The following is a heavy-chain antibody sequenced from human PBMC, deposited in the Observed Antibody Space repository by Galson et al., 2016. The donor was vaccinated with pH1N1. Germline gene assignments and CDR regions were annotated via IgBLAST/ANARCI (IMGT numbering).Heavy chain of an antibody. J-gene: IGHJ3*02. Sequence: SVKVSCKASGFTFSNHGINWVRQAPGQGLEWMGWINTKTGNPTYAQGFTGRFVFSLDTSVNTAYLQINSLKADDTAVYYCARETPSPSPTVLRYFDWSRGLSVFDIWGQGTMVTVSS. CDR2: INTKTGNP. V-gene: IGHV7-4-1*02. CDR3: ARETPSPSPTVLRYFDWSRGLSVFDI. CDR1: GFTFSNHG. D-gene: IGHD3-9*01.